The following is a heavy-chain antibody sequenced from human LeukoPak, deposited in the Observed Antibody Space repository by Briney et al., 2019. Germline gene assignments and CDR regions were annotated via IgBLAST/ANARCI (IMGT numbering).Heavy chain of an antibody. CDR2: INHSGST. CDR3: ARRSGRDGSGSYYNRVLFNWFDP. J-gene: IGHJ5*02. CDR1: GGSFSGYY. D-gene: IGHD3-10*01. V-gene: IGHV4-34*01. Sequence: SETLSLTCAVYGGSFSGYYWSWIRQPPGKGLEWIGEINHSGSTNYNPSLKSRVTISVDTSKNQFSLKLSSVTAADTAVYYCARRSGRDGSGSYYNRVLFNWFDPWGQGTLVTVSS.